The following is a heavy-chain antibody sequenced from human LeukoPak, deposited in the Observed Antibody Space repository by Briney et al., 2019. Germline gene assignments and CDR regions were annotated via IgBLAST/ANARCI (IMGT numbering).Heavy chain of an antibody. Sequence: PSETLSLTCTVSGGSISSSKYYWGWIRQPPGKGLEWIGSIYYSGSAYYNPSLKSRVTISVDTSKNQFSLKLTSVTAADTAVYYCAREVDWRAFDIWGQGTMVTVSS. CDR2: IYYSGSA. CDR1: GGSISSSKYY. V-gene: IGHV4-39*07. J-gene: IGHJ3*02. D-gene: IGHD2-21*01. CDR3: AREVDWRAFDI.